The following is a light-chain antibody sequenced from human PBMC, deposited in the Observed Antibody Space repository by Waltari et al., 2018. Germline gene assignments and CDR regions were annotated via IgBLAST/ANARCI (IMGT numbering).Light chain of an antibody. J-gene: IGKJ1*01. CDR2: WAS. V-gene: IGKV4-1*01. Sequence: VVFTSNYKNHLAWYQHKPGQPPKLLIYWASTRESGVPDRFSGSGSRTDFTLTISSLQADDVAVYYCQQYYNTPWTFGQGTRVEIK. CDR3: QQYYNTPWT. CDR1: VVFTSNYKNH.